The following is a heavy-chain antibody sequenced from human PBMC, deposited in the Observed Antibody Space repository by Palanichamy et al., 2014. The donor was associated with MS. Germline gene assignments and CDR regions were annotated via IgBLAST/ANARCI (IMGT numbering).Heavy chain of an antibody. J-gene: IGHJ4*02. CDR1: GFNLSDYW. Sequence: EVQLLKSGGGSVQPGGSLRLSCAVSGFNLSDYWIHWVRQPPGKGLMWVSRISPDGSSASYADSVEGRFTISRDNAKDTAYLQMNSLRVEDTAVYYCGRYTTSHPGWGQGTLVTVSS. CDR3: GRYTTSHPG. CDR2: ISPDGSSA. D-gene: IGHD2-2*01. V-gene: IGHV3-74*01.